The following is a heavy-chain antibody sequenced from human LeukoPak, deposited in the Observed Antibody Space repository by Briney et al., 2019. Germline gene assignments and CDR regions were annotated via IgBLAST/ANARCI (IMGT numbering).Heavy chain of an antibody. V-gene: IGHV1-18*01. CDR3: ARSKFYYAFSGYIPFDL. D-gene: IGHD3-22*01. J-gene: IGHJ4*02. Sequence: ASVKVSCKASGYTFTSYGISWVRQAPGQGLEWMGWISVYNGNTNYAQRLQGRVTMTTDTSTSTAYMELTSLRSDDTAVYYCARSKFYYAFSGYIPFDLWGQGTLVTVSS. CDR1: GYTFTSYG. CDR2: ISVYNGNT.